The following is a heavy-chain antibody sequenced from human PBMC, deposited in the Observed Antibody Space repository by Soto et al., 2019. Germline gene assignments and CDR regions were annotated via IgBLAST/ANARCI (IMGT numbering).Heavy chain of an antibody. D-gene: IGHD6-13*01. V-gene: IGHV4-34*01. CDR1: GGSFSGYY. J-gene: IGHJ4*02. CDR3: ARGKWRQQLVPSYFDY. CDR2: INHSGST. Sequence: QVQLQQWGAGLLKPSETLSLTCAVYGGSFSGYYWSWIRQPPGKGLEWIGEINHSGSTNYNPSLKSRVTISVDTSKNQFSLQLSSVTAADTAVYYCARGKWRQQLVPSYFDYWGQGTLVTVSS.